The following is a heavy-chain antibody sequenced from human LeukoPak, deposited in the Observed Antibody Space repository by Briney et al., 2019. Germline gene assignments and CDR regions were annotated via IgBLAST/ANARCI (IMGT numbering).Heavy chain of an antibody. V-gene: IGHV4-30-4*07. Sequence: SETLSLTCAVSGGSISSGGYSWTWIRQPPGKGLECVGYVYYSGSTYYNPSLKSRVTISLDTSKNQFSLKLSSVTAADTAVYYCARGSSSWLDYYMDVWGKGTTVTVSS. CDR2: VYYSGST. CDR1: GGSISSGGYS. J-gene: IGHJ6*03. CDR3: ARGSSSWLDYYMDV. D-gene: IGHD6-13*01.